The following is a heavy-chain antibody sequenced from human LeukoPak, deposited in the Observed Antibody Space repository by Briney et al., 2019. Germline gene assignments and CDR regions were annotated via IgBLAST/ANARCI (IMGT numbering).Heavy chain of an antibody. J-gene: IGHJ3*02. CDR1: GFTFSRHG. Sequence: GGSLRLSCAPSGFTFSRHGMHWVRQAPGKGLEWVSSIYSAGATHYAESVKGRFTISRDNSKNTLYLQMNSLRAEDMAVYYCARIEWERLGRAFDIWGQGTMVTVSS. CDR2: IYSAGAT. D-gene: IGHD1-26*01. V-gene: IGHV3-53*01. CDR3: ARIEWERLGRAFDI.